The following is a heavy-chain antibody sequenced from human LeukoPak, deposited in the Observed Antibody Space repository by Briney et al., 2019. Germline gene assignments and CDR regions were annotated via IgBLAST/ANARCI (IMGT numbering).Heavy chain of an antibody. CDR2: ISGGGGST. Sequence: SGGSLSLSCAASGLPYSSYAMSWVRQAPGKGLEWVSDISGGGGSTYYADSVKGRFTISRDNSRNTLYLQMNSPRAEDTAVYYCAILPGYSSGWYEVNYWGQGTLVTVSS. D-gene: IGHD6-13*01. J-gene: IGHJ4*02. CDR1: GLPYSSYA. CDR3: AILPGYSSGWYEVNY. V-gene: IGHV3-23*01.